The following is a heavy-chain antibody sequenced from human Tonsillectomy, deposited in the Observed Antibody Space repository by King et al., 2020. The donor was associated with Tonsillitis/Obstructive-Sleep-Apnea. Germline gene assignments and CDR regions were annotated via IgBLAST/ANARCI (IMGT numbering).Heavy chain of an antibody. CDR2: IKQDGTET. CDR1: GFPFSSYW. Sequence: VQLVESGGGLVQPGGSLRLSCAASGFPFSSYWMSWVRQAPGKGLEWVANIKQDGTETYYVDALKGRLTISRDNAKNSLFLQMNSLRAEETALYYCARDVVGVVLPAPINYWGQGTLVTVSS. CDR3: ARDVVGVVLPAPINY. J-gene: IGHJ4*02. D-gene: IGHD2-2*02. V-gene: IGHV3-7*04.